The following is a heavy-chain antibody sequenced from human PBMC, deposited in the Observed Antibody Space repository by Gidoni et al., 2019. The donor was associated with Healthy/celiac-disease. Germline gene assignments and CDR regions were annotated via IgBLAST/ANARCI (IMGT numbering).Heavy chain of an antibody. D-gene: IGHD1-26*01. V-gene: IGHV3-9*01. Sequence: EVQLVESGGGLVQPGRSLRLSCAASGFTFDYYAMHWLRQAPGKGLGLVSGISWNSGSIGYADSVKGRFTISRDNAKNSLYLQMNSLRAEDTALYYCAKDMQSGSYYAYYYYYYGMDVWGQGTTVTVSS. CDR2: ISWNSGSI. CDR1: GFTFDYYA. CDR3: AKDMQSGSYYAYYYYYYGMDV. J-gene: IGHJ6*02.